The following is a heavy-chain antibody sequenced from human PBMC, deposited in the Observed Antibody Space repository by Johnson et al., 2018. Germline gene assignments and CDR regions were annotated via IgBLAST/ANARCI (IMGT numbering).Heavy chain of an antibody. J-gene: IGHJ4*02. Sequence: QVRLVESGGGVVQPGTSLRLSCVASGFSFNSYAMPWVRQAPGKGLEWVAIISSGGSNKHYPDSVKGRFTVSRDNSKNTLYLQMNSLRSEDTAVYYCARQKWDYGDRNDYWGQGTLVTVSS. CDR2: ISSGGSNK. CDR1: GFSFNSYA. D-gene: IGHD4-17*01. V-gene: IGHV3-30-3*01. CDR3: ARQKWDYGDRNDY.